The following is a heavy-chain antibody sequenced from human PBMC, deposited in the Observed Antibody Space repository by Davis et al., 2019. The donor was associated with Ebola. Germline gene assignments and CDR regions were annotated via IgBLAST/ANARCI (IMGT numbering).Heavy chain of an antibody. V-gene: IGHV3-23*01. CDR2: ISGSGETT. Sequence: PGGSLRLSCAASGFTFSSYAMNWVRQAPGKGLEWVSAISGSGETTYLAESVKGRFTISRDNSKNTLYLQMNSLRDEDTAVYYCVRHYSTVWYHYDYFDYWGQGALVTVSS. CDR1: GFTFSSYA. J-gene: IGHJ4*02. CDR3: VRHYSTVWYHYDYFDY. D-gene: IGHD6-19*01.